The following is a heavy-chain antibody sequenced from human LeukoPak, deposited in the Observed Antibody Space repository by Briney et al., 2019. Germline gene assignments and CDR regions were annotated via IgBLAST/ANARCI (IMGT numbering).Heavy chain of an antibody. J-gene: IGHJ4*02. CDR2: ISSSGSTI. D-gene: IGHD6-13*01. CDR3: ARDSSSSDFDY. CDR1: GFTFSSYE. V-gene: IGHV3-48*03. Sequence: GGSLRLSCAASGFTFSSYEMNWVRQAPGKGREWVSYISSSGSTIYYADSVKGRFTISRDNAKNSLYLQMNSLRAEDTAVYYCARDSSSSDFDYWGQGTLVTVSS.